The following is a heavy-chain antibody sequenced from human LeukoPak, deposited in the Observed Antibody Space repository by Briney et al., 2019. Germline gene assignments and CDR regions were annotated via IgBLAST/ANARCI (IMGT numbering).Heavy chain of an antibody. CDR2: VDPEDGET. J-gene: IGHJ5*02. CDR1: GYTFTDYY. D-gene: IGHD5-24*01. V-gene: IGHV1-69-2*01. Sequence: ASVKVSCKVSGYTFTDYYMHWVQQAPGKGVEWMGLVDPEDGETIYAAKFQGRVTITADTSTDTAYMELSSLRSEDTAVYYCATGRWLQPFDPWGQGTLVTVSS. CDR3: ATGRWLQPFDP.